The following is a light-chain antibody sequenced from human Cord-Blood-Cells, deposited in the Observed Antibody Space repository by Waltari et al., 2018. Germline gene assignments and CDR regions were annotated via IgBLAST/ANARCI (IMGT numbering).Light chain of an antibody. V-gene: IGKV3-15*01. Sequence: EIVMTQSPATLSVSPGESATLSCRASQSVSSNLAWYQQKPGQPPRLLIYGASTSATGIPARFSGSGSGTEFTPTISSLQSEDFAVYYCQEYNNWPPYTFGQGTKLEIK. CDR1: QSVSSN. CDR3: QEYNNWPPYT. J-gene: IGKJ2*01. CDR2: GAS.